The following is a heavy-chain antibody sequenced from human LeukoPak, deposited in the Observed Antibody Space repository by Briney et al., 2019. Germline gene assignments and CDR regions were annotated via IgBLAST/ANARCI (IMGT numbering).Heavy chain of an antibody. CDR3: AGDGDSSCPTFDY. J-gene: IGHJ4*02. D-gene: IGHD3-22*01. CDR1: GFTFSSYA. Sequence: SGGSLRLSCAASGFTFSSYAMSWVRQAPGKGLEWVSAISGSGGSTYYADSVKGRFTISRDNSKNTLYLQMNSLRAEDTAVYYCAGDGDSSCPTFDYWGQGTLVTVSS. CDR2: ISGSGGST. V-gene: IGHV3-23*01.